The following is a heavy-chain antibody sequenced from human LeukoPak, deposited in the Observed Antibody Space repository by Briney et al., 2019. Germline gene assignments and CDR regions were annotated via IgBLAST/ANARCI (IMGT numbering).Heavy chain of an antibody. CDR3: ARDGGRLTTPNFAS. Sequence: ASVKVSCKASGYTFTDYGVSWVRQAPGQGLEWMGWISAYNGNRNYAQKVQGRVTMTTDTSTSTAYMELSSLISDDTAVYYCARDGGRLTTPNFASWGQGTLVTVSS. J-gene: IGHJ4*02. V-gene: IGHV1-18*01. CDR2: ISAYNGNR. CDR1: GYTFTDYG. D-gene: IGHD1-26*01.